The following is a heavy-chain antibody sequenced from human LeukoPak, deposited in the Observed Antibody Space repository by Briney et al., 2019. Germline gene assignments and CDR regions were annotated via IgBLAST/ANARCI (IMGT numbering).Heavy chain of an antibody. CDR2: INDSGGST. CDR3: AKAKRELAAAGTPYFDY. D-gene: IGHD6-13*01. J-gene: IGHJ4*02. Sequence: PGGSLRLSCAASGFTFSSYAMSWVRQAPGKGLEWVSIINDSGGSTYYADSVKGRFTISRDNSKNTLYLQMNSLRAEDTAVYYCAKAKRELAAAGTPYFDYWGQGTLVTVSS. CDR1: GFTFSSYA. V-gene: IGHV3-23*01.